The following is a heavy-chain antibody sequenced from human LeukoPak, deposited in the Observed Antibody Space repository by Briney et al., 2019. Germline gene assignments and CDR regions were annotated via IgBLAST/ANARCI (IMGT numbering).Heavy chain of an antibody. Sequence: GGSLRLSCAASGFIFNNYGMHWVRQAPGKGLEWVAVISYDGSNKYYADSVKGRFTISRDNSKNTLYLQMNSLRAEDTAVYYCARDPGCSSTSCSTGLWNYEPANWFDPWGQGTLVTVSS. CDR2: ISYDGSNK. CDR1: GFIFNNYG. V-gene: IGHV3-30*03. CDR3: ARDPGCSSTSCSTGLWNYEPANWFDP. D-gene: IGHD2-2*01. J-gene: IGHJ5*02.